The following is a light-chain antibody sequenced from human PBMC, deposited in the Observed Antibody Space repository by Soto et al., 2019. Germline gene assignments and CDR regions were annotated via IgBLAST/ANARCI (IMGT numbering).Light chain of an antibody. CDR1: QSVTTS. V-gene: IGKV3-11*01. CDR2: GAS. CDR3: QQRSNWPVT. J-gene: IGKJ5*01. Sequence: EIVLTQSPATLSLSPGERATLSCRASQSVTTSLAWYQHKPGQAPRLLIYGASNRATGIPARFSGSGSGTDFTLTISSLEPEDFAVYYCQQRSNWPVTFGQGTRLEI.